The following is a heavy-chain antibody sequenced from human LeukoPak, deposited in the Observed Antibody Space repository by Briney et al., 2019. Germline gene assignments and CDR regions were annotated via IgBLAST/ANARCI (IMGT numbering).Heavy chain of an antibody. J-gene: IGHJ4*02. CDR1: GFTFSTYS. D-gene: IGHD3-10*01. Sequence: GGSLRLSCAASGFTFSTYSMNWVRQAPGKGLEWVSYISSSSSGIYYAGSVKGRFTISKDTSTDTVSLQMSSLGGDDTGVYYCARAFEPGIRRALWFGDSLWGQGTQVTVSS. CDR3: ARAFEPGIRRALWFGDSL. CDR2: ISSSSSGI. V-gene: IGHV3-48*01.